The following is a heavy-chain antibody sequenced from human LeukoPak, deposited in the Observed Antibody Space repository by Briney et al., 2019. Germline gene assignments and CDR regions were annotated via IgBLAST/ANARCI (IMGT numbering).Heavy chain of an antibody. CDR1: GYSISSGYY. J-gene: IGHJ4*02. D-gene: IGHD2-2*02. V-gene: IGHV4-38-2*02. CDR2: IYHSGST. CDR3: AKFLQYPPRFDY. Sequence: SETLSLTCTVSGYSISSGYYWGWIRQPPGKGLEWIGSIYHSGSTYYNPSLKSRVTISVDTSKNQFSLKLSSVTAADTAVCYCAKFLQYPPRFDYWGQETLVTVSS.